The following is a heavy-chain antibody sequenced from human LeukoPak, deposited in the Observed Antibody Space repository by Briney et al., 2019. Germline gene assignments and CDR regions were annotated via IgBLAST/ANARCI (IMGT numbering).Heavy chain of an antibody. Sequence: SETLSLTCTVSGGSISSSSFFWAWIRQPPGKGLEWIGSIYYAGSTYYSPSLESRVTISVDTSKNQFSLRLSSVTAADTAVYYCARHSYYHDSSTYYYFFDYWGQGALVSVSS. V-gene: IGHV4-39*01. CDR2: IYYAGST. D-gene: IGHD3-22*01. CDR1: GGSISSSSFF. J-gene: IGHJ4*02. CDR3: ARHSYYHDSSTYYYFFDY.